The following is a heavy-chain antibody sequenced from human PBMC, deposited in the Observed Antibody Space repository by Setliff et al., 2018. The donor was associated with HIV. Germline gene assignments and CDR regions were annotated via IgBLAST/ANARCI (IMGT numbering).Heavy chain of an antibody. Sequence: SETLSLTCAVYGGSFSGYYWSWIRQSPGKGLEWIGSIYYSGSTYYNPSLKSRVTISMDTSKNQFSLKLISVTAADTAVYFCARIAWYSESTYGHDLYYFDFWGQGSLVTVSS. CDR2: IYYSGST. J-gene: IGHJ4*02. CDR3: ARIAWYSESTYGHDLYYFDF. CDR1: GGSFSGYY. D-gene: IGHD5-18*01. V-gene: IGHV4-59*05.